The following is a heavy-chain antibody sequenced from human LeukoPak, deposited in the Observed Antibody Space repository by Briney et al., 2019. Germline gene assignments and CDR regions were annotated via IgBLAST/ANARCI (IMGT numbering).Heavy chain of an antibody. V-gene: IGHV3-23*01. J-gene: IGHJ4*02. CDR2: IRCSGCST. Sequence: GGSLRLSCAASGFTLSSYAVSGVRQAPGRGLEGVSDIRCSGCSTYYADSVGRRFTISRDNSKNTLYLQMNSLRAEDTAVYYCAKDLQTYYYDSSGYYRPNYFDYWGQGTLVTVSS. D-gene: IGHD3-22*01. CDR1: GFTLSSYA. CDR3: AKDLQTYYYDSSGYYRPNYFDY.